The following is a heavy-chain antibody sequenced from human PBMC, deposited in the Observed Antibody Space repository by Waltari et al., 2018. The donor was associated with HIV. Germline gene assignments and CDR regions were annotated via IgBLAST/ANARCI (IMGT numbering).Heavy chain of an antibody. D-gene: IGHD4-17*01. CDR2: ISRSSDYI. V-gene: IGHV3-21*06. Sequence: EVQLVESGGGLAKPGGYRRLSCAASGFTFGRYAMNWVRQAPGKGLEWIAYISRSSDYIYYAYSVKGRFIISRDNAKNSVFLDMNNMRDVDTAVYYCTATVTTRGTFDYWGQGTMVPVS. CDR1: GFTFGRYA. J-gene: IGHJ4*02. CDR3: TATVTTRGTFDY.